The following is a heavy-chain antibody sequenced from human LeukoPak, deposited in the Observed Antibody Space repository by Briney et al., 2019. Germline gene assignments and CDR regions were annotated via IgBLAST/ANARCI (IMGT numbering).Heavy chain of an antibody. J-gene: IGHJ4*02. CDR3: ARDSCSSTSCRRKFDN. CDR2: IYYSGST. D-gene: IGHD2-2*01. Sequence: SQTLSLTCTVSGGSISSGGYFWSWIRQHPGKGLEWIGYIYYSGSTYYNPSLKSRVTISVGTSKNQFSLKLSSVTAADSAVYYCARDSCSSTSCRRKFDNWGQGTLVTVSS. CDR1: GGSISSGGYF. V-gene: IGHV4-31*03.